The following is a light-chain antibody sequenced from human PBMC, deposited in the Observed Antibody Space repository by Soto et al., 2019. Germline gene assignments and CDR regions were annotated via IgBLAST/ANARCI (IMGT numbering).Light chain of an antibody. Sequence: QSALTQPPSVSGSPGQSVTISCTGTSSDVGSYNRVSWNQQPPGTAPKVMIYEVSNRPSGVPDRFSGSKSGNTASLTISGLQAEDEADYYCSLYTSSSTYVFGTGTKVTVL. CDR1: SSDVGSYNR. CDR2: EVS. CDR3: SLYTSSSTYV. J-gene: IGLJ1*01. V-gene: IGLV2-18*01.